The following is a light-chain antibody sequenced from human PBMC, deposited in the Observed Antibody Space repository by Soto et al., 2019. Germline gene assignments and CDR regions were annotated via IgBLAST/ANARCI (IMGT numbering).Light chain of an antibody. V-gene: IGKV1-5*03. J-gene: IGKJ1*01. Sequence: DIQMTQSPSTLSASVGDRVTITCRASQSISSWLAWYQQKPGKAPKLLIYKASSLESGFPSRFSGSGSGTEFTLTISSLQPDDFATYYCQQYNSYGTFGQGTKVDIK. CDR1: QSISSW. CDR2: KAS. CDR3: QQYNSYGT.